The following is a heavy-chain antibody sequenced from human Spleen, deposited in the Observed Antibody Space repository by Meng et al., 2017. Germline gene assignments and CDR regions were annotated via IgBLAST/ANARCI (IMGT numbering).Heavy chain of an antibody. V-gene: IGHV4-34*01. CDR2: INHSGST. D-gene: IGHD3-9*01. CDR1: GGSFSGYY. J-gene: IGHJ6*02. CDR3: ARELDYDILTGSRTYYYYGMDV. Sequence: GSLRLSCAVYGGSFSGYYWSWIRQPPGKGLEWIGEINHSGSTNYNPSLKSRVTISVDTSKNQFSLKLSSVTAADTAVYYCARELDYDILTGSRTYYYYGMDVWGQGTMVTVSS.